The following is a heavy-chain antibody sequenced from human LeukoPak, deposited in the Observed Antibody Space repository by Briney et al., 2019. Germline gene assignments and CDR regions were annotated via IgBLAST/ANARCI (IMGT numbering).Heavy chain of an antibody. V-gene: IGHV5-51*01. CDR1: GYSFSSYW. Sequence: GESLKISCKGSGYSFSSYWIAWVRQMPGKDLEWMGVIYPRDSRTTYSPSFQDQVTISADKSISTAYLQWTSLKASDTAMYYCARHLSDITSSPNYWGPGTLVTVSS. CDR3: ARHLSDITSSPNY. D-gene: IGHD2-2*01. CDR2: IYPRDSRT. J-gene: IGHJ4*02.